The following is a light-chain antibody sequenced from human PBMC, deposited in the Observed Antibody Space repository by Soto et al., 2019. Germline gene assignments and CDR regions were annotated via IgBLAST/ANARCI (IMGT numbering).Light chain of an antibody. CDR1: EPIRNTY. CDR2: GAS. Sequence: EIVLTQSPDTLSLSPGERATLSCRTSEPIRNTYVAWYQQQPGQAPRLLIYGASSRAIGIPDRFSGSGSGTDLTLTISRLVPEDFALYYCQQYADSPLTFGGGTKVDI. J-gene: IGKJ4*01. CDR3: QQYADSPLT. V-gene: IGKV3-20*01.